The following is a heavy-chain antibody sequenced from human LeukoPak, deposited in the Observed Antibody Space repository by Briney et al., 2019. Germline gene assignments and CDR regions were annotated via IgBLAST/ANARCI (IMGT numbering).Heavy chain of an antibody. Sequence: PSETLSLTCTVSGGSISSYYWSRIRQPPGKGLEWIGYIYYSGSTNYNPSLKSRVTISVDTSKNQFSLKLSSVTAADTAVYYCARAGYCSGDSCFFDSWGQGTLVTVSS. D-gene: IGHD2-15*01. CDR1: GGSISSYY. CDR2: IYYSGST. CDR3: ARAGYCSGDSCFFDS. J-gene: IGHJ4*02. V-gene: IGHV4-59*01.